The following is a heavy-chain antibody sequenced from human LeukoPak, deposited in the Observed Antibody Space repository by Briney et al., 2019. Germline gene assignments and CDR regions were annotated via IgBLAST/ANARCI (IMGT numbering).Heavy chain of an antibody. CDR3: AREDVVLVDAVRYYYYGMDV. CDR1: GYSFISYY. V-gene: IGHV1-46*01. D-gene: IGHD2-8*01. J-gene: IGHJ6*02. CDR2: INPSGGST. Sequence: ASVTVSFTASGYSFISYYMHWVRQAPGQGLEWMGIINPSGGSTSYAQKFQDRVTMTRDTSTSTVYMELSSLKSEDTAVYYCAREDVVLVDAVRYYYYGMDVWGQGTTVTVSS.